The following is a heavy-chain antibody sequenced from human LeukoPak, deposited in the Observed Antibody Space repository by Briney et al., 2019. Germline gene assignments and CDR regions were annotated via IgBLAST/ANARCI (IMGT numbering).Heavy chain of an antibody. D-gene: IGHD2-2*02. CDR3: ARDPTPADIVVVPAAIRDGMDV. Sequence: PSETLSLTCTVSGGSISSYYWSWIRQPAGKGLEWIGRIYTSGSTNYNPSLKSRVTMSVDTSKNQFSLKLSSVTAADTAVYYCARDPTPADIVVVPAAIRDGMDVWGQGTTVTVSS. J-gene: IGHJ6*02. CDR2: IYTSGST. V-gene: IGHV4-4*07. CDR1: GGSISSYY.